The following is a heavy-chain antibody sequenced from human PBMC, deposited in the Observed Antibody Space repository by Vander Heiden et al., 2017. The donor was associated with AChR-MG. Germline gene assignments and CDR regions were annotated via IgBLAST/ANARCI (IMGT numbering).Heavy chain of an antibody. Sequence: ELVESGGGLVQRGRALRRSCAGPGFTFGSYARLWGRQAPGKGLEWVAVISHDGGNQFYADSVKGRFTISRDNSKNTLYLQMNRLRAEDTAVYYCARVGGEYSVLGYFDFWGQGTLVTVSS. V-gene: IGHV3-30*03. CDR2: ISHDGGNQ. CDR1: GFTFGSYA. D-gene: IGHD5-12*01. J-gene: IGHJ4*02. CDR3: ARVGGEYSVLGYFDF.